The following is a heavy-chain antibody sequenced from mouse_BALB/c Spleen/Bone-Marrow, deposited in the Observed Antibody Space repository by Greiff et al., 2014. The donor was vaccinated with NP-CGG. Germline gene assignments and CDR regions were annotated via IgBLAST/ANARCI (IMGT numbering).Heavy chain of an antibody. Sequence: QVQLQQSGPGLVQSSQSLSITCTVSGFSLTTYGVHWVRQSPGKGLEWLGVIWSGGNTDYNAAFISRLSINKDNSKSQVFFKMNSLQANDTAIYYCAKAGTGAADYWGQGTTLTVSS. V-gene: IGHV2-2*02. CDR3: AKAGTGAADY. J-gene: IGHJ2*01. CDR1: GFSLTTYG. CDR2: IWSGGNT. D-gene: IGHD4-1*01.